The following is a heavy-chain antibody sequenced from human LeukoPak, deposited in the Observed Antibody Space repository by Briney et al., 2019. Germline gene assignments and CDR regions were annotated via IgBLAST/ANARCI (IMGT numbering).Heavy chain of an antibody. D-gene: IGHD2-2*02. J-gene: IGHJ4*02. Sequence: GGSLRLSCTASGFTFSSYWVSWVRQAPGKGLEWVANIKEDGSEQNYVDSVKGRFTISRDNAKNSLYLQMNSLRAEDTAVYYCARDLTAIGTGFDYWGQGTLVTVSS. V-gene: IGHV3-7*01. CDR1: GFTFSSYW. CDR2: IKEDGSEQ. CDR3: ARDLTAIGTGFDY.